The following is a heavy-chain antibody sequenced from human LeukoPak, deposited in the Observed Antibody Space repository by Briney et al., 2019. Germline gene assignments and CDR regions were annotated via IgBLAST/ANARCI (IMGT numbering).Heavy chain of an antibody. J-gene: IGHJ4*02. V-gene: IGHV3-23*01. CDR3: AKDRGNILTGYPIFDY. CDR1: GFTFSSYA. CDR2: ISGSGGST. Sequence: GGSLRLSSAASGFTFSSYAMSWVRQAPGKGLEWVSAISGSGGSTYYADSVKGRFTISRDNSKNTLYLQMNSLRAEDTAVYYCAKDRGNILTGYPIFDYWGQGTLVTVSS. D-gene: IGHD3-9*01.